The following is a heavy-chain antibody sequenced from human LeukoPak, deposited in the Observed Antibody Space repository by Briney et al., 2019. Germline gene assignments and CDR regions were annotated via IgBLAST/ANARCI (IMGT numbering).Heavy chain of an antibody. CDR3: ARDLSRDY. J-gene: IGHJ4*02. Sequence: TSETLSLTCAVYGGSFSGYYWSWIRQPPGKGLEWIGEINHSGSTNYNPSLKSRVTISVDTSKNQFSLELSSVTAADTAVYYCARDLSRDYWGQGTLVTVSS. CDR1: GGSFSGYY. CDR2: INHSGST. V-gene: IGHV4-34*01.